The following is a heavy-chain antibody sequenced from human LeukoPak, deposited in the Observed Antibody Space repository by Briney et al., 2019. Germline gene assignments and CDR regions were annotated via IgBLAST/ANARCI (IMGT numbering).Heavy chain of an antibody. CDR1: GYTFTVYY. D-gene: IGHD1-1*01. CDR3: ARGGSATGTTRSWFDP. Sequence: GASVKVSCKASGYTFTVYYMHWVRQAPGQGLEWMGWINPNSGGTNYAQKFQGRVTMTRDTSISTAYMELSRLRSDDTAVYYCARGGSATGTTRSWFDPWGQGTLVTVSS. V-gene: IGHV1-2*02. J-gene: IGHJ5*02. CDR2: INPNSGGT.